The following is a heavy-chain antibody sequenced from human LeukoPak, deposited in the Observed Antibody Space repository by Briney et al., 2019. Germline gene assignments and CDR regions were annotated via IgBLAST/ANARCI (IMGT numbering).Heavy chain of an antibody. CDR3: ARHGPYSGSSISDY. Sequence: GESLKISCKGSGYSFTTYWIGWVRKVPGKGLKWMGLIYPGDSDTRYSPSFQGQVTFSADKSISTAYLQWSSLKASDTAMYYCARHGPYSGSSISDYWGQGTLVAVSS. J-gene: IGHJ4*02. V-gene: IGHV5-51*01. CDR2: IYPGDSDT. CDR1: GYSFTTYW. D-gene: IGHD1-26*01.